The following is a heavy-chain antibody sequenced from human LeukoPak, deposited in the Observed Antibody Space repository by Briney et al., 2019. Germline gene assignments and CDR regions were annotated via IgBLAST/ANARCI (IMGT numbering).Heavy chain of an antibody. Sequence: APEKVSPKPSLYTLTPYGITWVRQTPRQEGEWVGWISAYNGHTNYAQKLQGRVTMTTDTSTSTAYMELRSLRSDDTAVYYCAVGLTVAGTEDYWGQGTLVTVSS. CDR1: LYTLTPYG. D-gene: IGHD6-19*01. J-gene: IGHJ4*02. CDR2: ISAYNGHT. V-gene: IGHV1-18*01. CDR3: AVGLTVAGTEDY.